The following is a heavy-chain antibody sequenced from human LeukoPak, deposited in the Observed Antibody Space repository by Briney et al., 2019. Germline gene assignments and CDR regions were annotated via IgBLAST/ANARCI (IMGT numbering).Heavy chain of an antibody. J-gene: IGHJ4*02. CDR3: ARDTHYGSPNYFDY. CDR1: GFTFSSYA. Sequence: RLSXAASGFTFSSYAMHWVRQAPGKGLEWVTLISDDGSNKYYADSVKGRFTISRDNSKNTLYLQMNSLRPEDTAVYYCARDTHYGSPNYFDYWGQGTLVTVSS. V-gene: IGHV3-30-3*01. D-gene: IGHD4-17*01. CDR2: ISDDGSNK.